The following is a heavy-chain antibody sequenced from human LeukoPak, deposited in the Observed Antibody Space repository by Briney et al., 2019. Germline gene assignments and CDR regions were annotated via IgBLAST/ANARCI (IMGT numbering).Heavy chain of an antibody. CDR1: GFTFSSYD. D-gene: IGHD1-1*01. J-gene: IGHJ5*02. V-gene: IGHV3-33*01. CDR2: IWIDGTTT. Sequence: GRSLRLSCAASGFTFSSYDMHWVRQAPGKGLEWVAVIWIDGTTTLYADSVKGRFTISRDTSKNTVYLQMNSLRAEDTAGFYCARPWTTAINWFGPWGQRTLVTVSS. CDR3: ARPWTTAINWFGP.